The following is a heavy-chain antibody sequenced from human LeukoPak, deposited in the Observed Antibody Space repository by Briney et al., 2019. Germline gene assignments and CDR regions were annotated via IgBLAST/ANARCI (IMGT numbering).Heavy chain of an antibody. Sequence: PGGSLRLSCAASGFTFTKYGMDWVRQAPGKGLEWVSGISDSGDSTYYADSVKGRFTISRDNSKNTLYLQMHSLRADDTAVYYCAKPGYSHDIFRNFGYWGQGILVTVSS. CDR3: AKPGYSHDIFRNFGY. CDR2: ISDSGDST. CDR1: GFTFTKYG. V-gene: IGHV3-23*01. J-gene: IGHJ4*02. D-gene: IGHD5-18*01.